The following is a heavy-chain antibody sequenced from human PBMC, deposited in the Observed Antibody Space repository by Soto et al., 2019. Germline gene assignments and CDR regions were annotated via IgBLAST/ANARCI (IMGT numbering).Heavy chain of an antibody. J-gene: IGHJ5*02. Sequence: PWETLSLTCAVYGGSVNGYYWNWIRQPPGKGLEWIGEINHTGGTHYNPSLKSRVTMSVDTSKNQFSLRLSSVTAADTAIYYCATRITVFGLLIPPFDPWGEGTKVTVYS. CDR3: ATRITVFGLLIPPFDP. V-gene: IGHV4-34*01. CDR2: INHTGGT. CDR1: GGSVNGYY. D-gene: IGHD3-3*01.